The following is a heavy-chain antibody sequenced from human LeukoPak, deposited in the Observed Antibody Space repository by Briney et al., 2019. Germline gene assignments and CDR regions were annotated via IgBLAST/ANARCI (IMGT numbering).Heavy chain of an antibody. V-gene: IGHV3-23*01. Sequence: GGSLRLSCAASGFTFSTYAVSWVRQAPGKGLEWVSDISGSGGSTYYADSVKGRFTISRDNSKDTVYLQMNSLRVDDTAVYYCAKSDREQLVRSYGLDVWGQGTTVTVSS. CDR1: GFTFSTYA. D-gene: IGHD6-13*01. CDR3: AKSDREQLVRSYGLDV. J-gene: IGHJ6*02. CDR2: ISGSGGST.